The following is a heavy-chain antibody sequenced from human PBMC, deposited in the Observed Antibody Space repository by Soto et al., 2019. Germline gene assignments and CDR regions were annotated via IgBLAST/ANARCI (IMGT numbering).Heavy chain of an antibody. D-gene: IGHD5-12*01. CDR3: ARGNSIVATT. CDR1: GGSFSGYY. J-gene: IGHJ5*02. CDR2: INHSGST. Sequence: TSETLSLTCAVYGGSFSGYYWSWIRQPPGKGLEWIGEINHSGSTNYNPSLKSRVTISVDTSKNQFSLKLSSVTAADTAVYYCARGNSIVATTWGQGTLVTVSS. V-gene: IGHV4-34*01.